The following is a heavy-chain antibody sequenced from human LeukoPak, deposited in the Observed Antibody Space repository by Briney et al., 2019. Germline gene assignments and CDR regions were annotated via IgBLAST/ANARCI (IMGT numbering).Heavy chain of an antibody. Sequence: SETLSLTCAVSGGSISSSNWWSWVRPPPGKGLEWIGSIYHSGGTYYNPSLKSRVTISVDTSKNQFSLKLSTVTAADTAVYYCARGGSDIVVVPAAIPPDYWGQGTLVTVSS. J-gene: IGHJ4*02. CDR1: GGSISSSNW. CDR3: ARGGSDIVVVPAAIPPDY. V-gene: IGHV4-4*02. CDR2: IYHSGGT. D-gene: IGHD2-2*02.